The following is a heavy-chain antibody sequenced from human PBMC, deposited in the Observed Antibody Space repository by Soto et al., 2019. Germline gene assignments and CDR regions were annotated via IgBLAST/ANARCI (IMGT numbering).Heavy chain of an antibody. V-gene: IGHV4-59*01. J-gene: IGHJ5*02. CDR1: GGSISSYY. Sequence: QVQLQESGPGLVKPSETLSLTCTVSGGSISSYYWSWIRQPPGKGLEWIGYIYYSGSTNYNPSLKTRVTNTVDPSKNQFSLKLSSVTAADTAVYYCARYQVPAARLGWFDPWGQGTLVTVSS. D-gene: IGHD2-2*01. CDR3: ARYQVPAARLGWFDP. CDR2: IYYSGST.